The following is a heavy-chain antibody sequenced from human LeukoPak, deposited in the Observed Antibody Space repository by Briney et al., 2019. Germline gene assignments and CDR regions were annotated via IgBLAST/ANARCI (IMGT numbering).Heavy chain of an antibody. D-gene: IGHD3-16*01. V-gene: IGHV5-51*01. CDR3: ARALSHWFDP. CDR1: GYSFTNYW. Sequence: GESLKISCKGSGYSFTNYWIGWVRQMPGKGLEWMGNVYPGDSDTRYSPSFQGQVTISADKFINTAYLQWNSLKASDTATYYCARALSHWFDPWGQGTLVTVSS. CDR2: VYPGDSDT. J-gene: IGHJ5*02.